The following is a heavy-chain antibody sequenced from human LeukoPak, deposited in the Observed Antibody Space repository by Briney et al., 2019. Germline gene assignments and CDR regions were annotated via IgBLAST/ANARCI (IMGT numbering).Heavy chain of an antibody. CDR3: ARDSFAGDYPD. D-gene: IGHD4-17*01. Sequence: ASVKVSCKASGYTFTGYYMHWLRQAPGQGLEWMGWINPNSGGTNYAQKFQGRITMTTDTPFSTAYMELSRLRSDDTAVYYCARDSFAGDYPDWGQGTLVTVSS. CDR1: GYTFTGYY. CDR2: INPNSGGT. V-gene: IGHV1-2*02. J-gene: IGHJ4*02.